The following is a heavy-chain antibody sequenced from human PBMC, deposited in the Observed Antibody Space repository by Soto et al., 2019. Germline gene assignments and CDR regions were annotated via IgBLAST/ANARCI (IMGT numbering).Heavy chain of an antibody. CDR1: GGSISSYY. V-gene: IGHV4-59*12. Sequence: SETLSLTCTVSGGSISSYYWSWIRQPPGKGLEWIGYIYYSGSTNYNPSLKSRVTISVDTSKNQFSLKLSSVTAADTAVYYCARRRGDYVWGSYRSTGMDVWGQGTTVTVSS. CDR3: ARRRGDYVWGSYRSTGMDV. D-gene: IGHD3-16*02. CDR2: IYYSGST. J-gene: IGHJ6*02.